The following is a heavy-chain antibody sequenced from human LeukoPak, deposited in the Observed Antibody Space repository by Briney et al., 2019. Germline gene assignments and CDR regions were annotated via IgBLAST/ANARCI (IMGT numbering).Heavy chain of an antibody. J-gene: IGHJ4*02. CDR3: TRLGTRDGYTVAY. CDR1: GFTSSDYY. CDR2: IRSKPNNYAT. D-gene: IGHD5-24*01. V-gene: IGHV3-73*01. Sequence: PGGSLRLSCAASGFTSSDYYMSWVRQAPRKGLEWVGRIRSKPNNYATEYAASVKGRFTISRDDSKNTAYLQMTSLKTEDTAVYYCTRLGTRDGYTVAYWGQGTLVTVSS.